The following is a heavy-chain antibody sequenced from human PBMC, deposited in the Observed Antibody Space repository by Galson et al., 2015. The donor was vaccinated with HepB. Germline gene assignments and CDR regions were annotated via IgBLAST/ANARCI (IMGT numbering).Heavy chain of an antibody. CDR1: GFTFSSHS. CDR3: ARGSPTGVTSKFDY. J-gene: IGHJ4*02. CDR2: ISSSSSLI. Sequence: SLRLSCAASGFTFSSHSMNWVRQAPGKELEWVSYISSSSSLIFYTDSVKGRFIISRDNAKNSLYLQMNSLRAEDTAVYYCARGSPTGVTSKFDYWGQGTLVTVSS. V-gene: IGHV3-48*01. D-gene: IGHD4-23*01.